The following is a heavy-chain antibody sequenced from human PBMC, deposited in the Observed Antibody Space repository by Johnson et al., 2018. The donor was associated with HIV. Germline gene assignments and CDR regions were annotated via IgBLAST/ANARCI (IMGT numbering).Heavy chain of an antibody. V-gene: IGHV3-11*04. CDR3: ARICRYYDSSSYTDAFDI. Sequence: QVQLVESRGGLVKPGGSLRLSCAASGFTFSDYYMNWIRQAPGKGLEWVSYISSSCNTIYYADSVKGRFTISRDNTKNSLYLQMNSLRAEDTAVYYCARICRYYDSSSYTDAFDIWGQGTMVTVSS. D-gene: IGHD3-22*01. CDR1: GFTFSDYY. J-gene: IGHJ3*02. CDR2: ISSSCNTI.